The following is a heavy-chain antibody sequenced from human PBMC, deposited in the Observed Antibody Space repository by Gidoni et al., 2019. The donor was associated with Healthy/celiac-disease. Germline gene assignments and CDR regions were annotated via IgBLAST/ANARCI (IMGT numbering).Heavy chain of an antibody. CDR3: AKAHTGFGPEYYGMDV. D-gene: IGHD3-10*01. CDR1: GFTFSSYA. CDR2: ISGSGGST. V-gene: IGHV3-23*04. Sequence: EVQLVESGGGLVQPGGSLRLSCAAPGFTFSSYAMSWVRQAPGKGLEWVSAISGSGGSTYYADSVKGRFTISRDNSKNTLYLQMNSLRAEDTAVYYCAKAHTGFGPEYYGMDVWGQGTTVTVSS. J-gene: IGHJ6*02.